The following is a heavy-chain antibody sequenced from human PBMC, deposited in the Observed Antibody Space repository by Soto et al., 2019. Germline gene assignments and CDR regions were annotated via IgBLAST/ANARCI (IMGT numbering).Heavy chain of an antibody. Sequence: SETLSLTCTVSGGSISSYYWSWIRQPPGKGLEWIGYIYYSGSTNYNPSLKSRVTISVDTSKNQFSLKLSSVTAADTAVYYCARLYFYGSGSYYKGLDAFDIWGQGTMVTVSS. CDR3: ARLYFYGSGSYYKGLDAFDI. CDR2: IYYSGST. D-gene: IGHD3-10*01. J-gene: IGHJ3*02. V-gene: IGHV4-59*08. CDR1: GGSISSYY.